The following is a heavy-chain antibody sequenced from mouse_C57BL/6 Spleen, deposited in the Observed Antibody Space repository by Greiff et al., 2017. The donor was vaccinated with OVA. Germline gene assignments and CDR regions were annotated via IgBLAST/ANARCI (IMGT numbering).Heavy chain of an antibody. J-gene: IGHJ1*03. D-gene: IGHD2-3*01. CDR3: ARRGDGYYVSYWYFDV. CDR2: INPNNGGT. Sequence: EVQLQQSGPELMKPGASVKISCKASGYTFTDYYMNWVKQSHGKSLEWIGDINPNNGGTSYNQKFKGKATLTVDKSSSTAYMELRSLTSEDSAVYYCARRGDGYYVSYWYFDVWGTGTTVTVSS. CDR1: GYTFTDYY. V-gene: IGHV1-26*01.